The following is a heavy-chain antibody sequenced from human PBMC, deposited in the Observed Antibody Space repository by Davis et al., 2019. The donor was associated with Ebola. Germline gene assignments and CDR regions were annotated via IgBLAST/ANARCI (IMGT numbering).Heavy chain of an antibody. V-gene: IGHV3-15*07. CDR1: GFTFSKAW. CDR3: WCNDRMDV. J-gene: IGHJ6*02. Sequence: GGSLRLSCAASGFTFSKAWINWVRQAPGKGLEWVGRIKSNSDGGTVDYAEPVKGRFTISRDDSKTTLFLQMNTLKSDDTAVYYCWCNDRMDVWGQGTTVTVSS. CDR2: IKSNSDGGTV. D-gene: IGHD2-8*01.